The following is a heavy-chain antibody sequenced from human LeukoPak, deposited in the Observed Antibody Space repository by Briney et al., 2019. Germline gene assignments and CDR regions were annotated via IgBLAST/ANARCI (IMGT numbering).Heavy chain of an antibody. CDR2: IYPGDSDT. CDR1: GYSFTSYW. D-gene: IGHD3-22*01. J-gene: IGHJ4*02. CDR3: ARGAGAGYYYYFDY. V-gene: IGHV5-51*01. Sequence: GQSLKISCKVSGYSFTSYWIGWVGQVPGKGLEWMGMIYPGDSDTRYSPSFQGQVTISADKSISTTYLQWSRLKASDTAMYYCARGAGAGYYYYFDYWGQGTLVTVSS.